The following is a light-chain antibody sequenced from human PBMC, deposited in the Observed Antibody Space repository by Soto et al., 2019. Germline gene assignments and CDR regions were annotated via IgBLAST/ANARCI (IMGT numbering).Light chain of an antibody. CDR2: EGS. J-gene: IGLJ2*01. CDR1: CSDVGSYNL. V-gene: IGLV2-23*01. CDR3: CSYAGSSTYGV. Sequence: QSALTQPASVSGSPGQSITISCTGTCSDVGSYNLVSWYQQHPGKAPKLMIYEGSKRPSGVSNRFSGSKSCNTASLTISGLQAEDEANYYCCSYAGSSTYGVFGGGTKLTV.